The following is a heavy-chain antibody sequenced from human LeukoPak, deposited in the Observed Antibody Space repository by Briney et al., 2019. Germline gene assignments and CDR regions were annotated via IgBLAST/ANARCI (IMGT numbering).Heavy chain of an antibody. CDR3: ARVPYYYDSSGYYNYAFDI. CDR2: ISSGGSTI. D-gene: IGHD3-22*01. V-gene: IGHV3-48*03. J-gene: IGHJ3*02. CDR1: GFTFSNYE. Sequence: GGSLRLSCAASGFTFSNYEMNWVRQAPGKGLEWVSYISSGGSTIYYADSVKGRFTISRGNAKNSLFLQMNSLRAEDTAVYYCARVPYYYDSSGYYNYAFDIWGQGTMVTVSS.